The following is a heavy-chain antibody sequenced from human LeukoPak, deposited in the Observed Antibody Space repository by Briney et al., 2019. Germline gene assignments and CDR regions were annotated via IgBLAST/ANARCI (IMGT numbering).Heavy chain of an antibody. CDR2: IWFDGSKK. CDR3: ARDISWCFDY. J-gene: IGHJ4*02. Sequence: GGSLRLSCAASGFTFSNYWMHWVRQAPGRGLEWVAFIWFDGSKKYYADSVKGRFAISRDNSKNTLYLQMNSLRAEDTAVYYCARDISWCFDYWGQGTLVTVSS. D-gene: IGHD2-8*02. V-gene: IGHV3-33*08. CDR1: GFTFSNYW.